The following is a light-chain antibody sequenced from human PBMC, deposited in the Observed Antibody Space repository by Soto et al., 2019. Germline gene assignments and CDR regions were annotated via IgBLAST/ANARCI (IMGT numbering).Light chain of an antibody. V-gene: IGKV3-15*01. CDR2: GAS. CDR1: QSVNNN. Sequence: EIVLTQSPATLSVSPGERATLSCRASQSVNNNLAWYQQKPGQAPRLLIYGASTRATGIPARFSGSGSGKEFTLTISSLHSEDFAVYYCQHYNNWPPWTFGQGTEVEVK. CDR3: QHYNNWPPWT. J-gene: IGKJ1*01.